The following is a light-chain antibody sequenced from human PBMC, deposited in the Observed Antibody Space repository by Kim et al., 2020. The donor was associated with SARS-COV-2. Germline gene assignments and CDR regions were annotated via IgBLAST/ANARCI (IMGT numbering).Light chain of an antibody. CDR3: NQYKSQWP. CDR2: RAS. Sequence: IQMTQSPSMLSASVGDTVTITCRASQSISRWLAWYQQKPGKAPNLLIHRASDLQSGVPSRFSGSGSETDFTLTINSLQPDDFATEYGNQYKSQWPFGQATKVEFK. J-gene: IGKJ1*01. CDR1: QSISRW. V-gene: IGKV1-5*03.